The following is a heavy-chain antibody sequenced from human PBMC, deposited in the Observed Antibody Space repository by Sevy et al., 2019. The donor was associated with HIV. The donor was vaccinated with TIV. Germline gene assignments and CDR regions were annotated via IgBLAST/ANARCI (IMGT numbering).Heavy chain of an antibody. CDR1: GGSFSGYY. V-gene: IGHV4-34*01. D-gene: IGHD3-10*01. J-gene: IGHJ5*02. Sequence: SETLSLTCAVYGGSFSGYYWSWIRQPPGKGLEWIGEINHSGSTNYNPSLKSRVTISVDTSKNQFSLKLSSVTAADTAVYYCARGRCYYGSGSYDWFDPWGQGTLVTVSS. CDR2: INHSGST. CDR3: ARGRCYYGSGSYDWFDP.